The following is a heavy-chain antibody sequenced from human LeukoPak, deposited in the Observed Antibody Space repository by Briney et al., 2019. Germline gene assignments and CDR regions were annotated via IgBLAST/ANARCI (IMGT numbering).Heavy chain of an antibody. CDR3: ARRRVSSSTWYSTYYYFFYMDF. Sequence: ASETLSLTCTVSDDSITMYYWTWIRQPPGKGLEWIGYVDHTGSTKFNPSLNGRVSISRDMSNNFFSLRLRSVTAADTAVYFCARRRVSSSTWYSTYYYFFYMDFWGKGTTVTVSS. CDR2: VDHTGST. J-gene: IGHJ6*03. V-gene: IGHV4-59*01. CDR1: DDSITMYY. D-gene: IGHD4-11*01.